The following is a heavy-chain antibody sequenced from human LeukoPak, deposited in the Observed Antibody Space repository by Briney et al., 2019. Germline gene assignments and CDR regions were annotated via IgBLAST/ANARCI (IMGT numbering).Heavy chain of an antibody. CDR3: ASSQRAGVNAPMAYSI. V-gene: IGHV4-59*01. CDR1: VVSISRYY. D-gene: IGHD5-18*01. CDR2: IYYGGTT. J-gene: IGHJ4*02. Sequence: PSETLSLTCSVSVVSISRYYWSWIRQPRGKGLGWLGYIYYGGTTSYSSSRKSRATISVDTSKNQFSLRLSALTAAASPVYYCASSQRAGVNAPMAYSIWGQGTLVTVSS.